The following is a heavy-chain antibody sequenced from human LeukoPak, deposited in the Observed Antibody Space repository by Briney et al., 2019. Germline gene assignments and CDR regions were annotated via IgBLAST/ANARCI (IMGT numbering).Heavy chain of an antibody. Sequence: EASVKVSCKASGYTFTSYYMHWVRQAPGQGLEWMGIINPSGGSTSYAQKFQGRVTMTRDMSTSTVYMELSSLRSEDTAVYYCARDNSVEDTAWWFDPWGQETLVTVSS. J-gene: IGHJ5*02. V-gene: IGHV1-46*01. CDR2: INPSGGST. D-gene: IGHD4-23*01. CDR1: GYTFTSYY. CDR3: ARDNSVEDTAWWFDP.